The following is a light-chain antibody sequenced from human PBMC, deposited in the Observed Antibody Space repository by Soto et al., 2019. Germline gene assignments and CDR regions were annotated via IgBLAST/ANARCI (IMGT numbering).Light chain of an antibody. Sequence: QSALTQPRSVSVSPGQSVTISCTGTSSDVGGYNYVSWYQEHPGKAPKLMIYDVTKRPSGVPDRFSGSKSGNTASLTISGLQAEDEADYYCASWDVSLTAWVFGGGTKVTVL. J-gene: IGLJ3*02. CDR3: ASWDVSLTAWV. V-gene: IGLV2-11*01. CDR2: DVT. CDR1: SSDVGGYNY.